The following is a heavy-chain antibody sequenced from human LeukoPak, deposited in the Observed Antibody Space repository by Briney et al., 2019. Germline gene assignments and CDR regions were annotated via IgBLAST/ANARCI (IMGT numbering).Heavy chain of an antibody. J-gene: IGHJ4*02. D-gene: IGHD1-26*01. CDR2: IKQDGSEK. CDR1: GLTFSNYW. CDR3: ARDPSGGYWSYFDY. Sequence: GGSLRLSCAASGLTFSNYWMSWVRQAPGKGLEWVANIKQDGSEKYYVDSVKGRFTISRDNAENSLYLQMNSLRAEDTAVYYCARDPSGGYWSYFDYWGQGTLVTVSS. V-gene: IGHV3-7*01.